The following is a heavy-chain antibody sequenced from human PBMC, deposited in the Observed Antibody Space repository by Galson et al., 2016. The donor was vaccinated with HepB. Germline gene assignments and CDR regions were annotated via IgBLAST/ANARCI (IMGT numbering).Heavy chain of an antibody. Sequence: QSGAEVKKPGESLKISCKGSGYKFCNSWIGWVRQMPGKGLEWMGIIYPDDFDIRYSPSFQGQVTTSADKSTSTAFLQWSSLKSSDTAIYYCACRDSSNYWFDTWGQGTLVIVSS. V-gene: IGHV5-51*01. D-gene: IGHD4-11*01. CDR2: IYPDDFDI. CDR1: GYKFCNSW. J-gene: IGHJ5*02. CDR3: ACRDSSNYWFDT.